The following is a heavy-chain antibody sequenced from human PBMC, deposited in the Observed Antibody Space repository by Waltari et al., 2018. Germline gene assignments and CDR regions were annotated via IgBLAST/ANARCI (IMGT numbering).Heavy chain of an antibody. V-gene: IGHV1-69*01. D-gene: IGHD1-1*01. J-gene: IGHJ4*02. CDR1: GGTFSSYA. CDR3: ARGPSRRGMATTRSFDY. Sequence: QVQLVQSGAEVKKPGSSVKVSCKASGGTFSSYAISWVRQAPGQGLEWMGGIIPIFGTANYAQKCQGRVTITADESTSTAYMELSSLRSEDTAVYYCARGPSRRGMATTRSFDYWGQGTLVIVSS. CDR2: IIPIFGTA.